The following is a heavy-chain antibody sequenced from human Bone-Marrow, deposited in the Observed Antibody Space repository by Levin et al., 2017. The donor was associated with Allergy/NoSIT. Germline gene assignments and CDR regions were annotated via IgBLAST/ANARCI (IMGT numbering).Heavy chain of an antibody. V-gene: IGHV3-23*01. CDR3: AKGSRGSTVRGSVDY. Sequence: GESLKISCAASGFTFSSYAMSWVRQAPGKGLEWVSAISGSGGSTYYADSVKGRFTISRDNSKNTLYLQMNSLRAEDTAVYYCAKGSRGSTVRGSVDYWGQGTLVTVSS. J-gene: IGHJ4*02. D-gene: IGHD4-17*01. CDR1: GFTFSSYA. CDR2: ISGSGGST.